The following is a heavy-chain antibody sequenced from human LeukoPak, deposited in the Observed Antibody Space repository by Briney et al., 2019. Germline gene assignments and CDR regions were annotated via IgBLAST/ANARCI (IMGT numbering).Heavy chain of an antibody. J-gene: IGHJ4*02. CDR2: IIPIFGTA. CDR3: ASGGELFVKDY. D-gene: IGHD3-10*01. V-gene: IGHV1-69*13. Sequence: SVKVSCKASGGTFSSYAISSVRQAPGQGLEWMGGIIPIFGTANYAQKFQGRVTITADESTSTAYMELSSLRSEDTAVYYCASGGELFVKDYWGQGTLVTVSS. CDR1: GGTFSSYA.